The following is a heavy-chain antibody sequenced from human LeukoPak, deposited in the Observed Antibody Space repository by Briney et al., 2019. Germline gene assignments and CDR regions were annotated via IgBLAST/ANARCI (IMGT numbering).Heavy chain of an antibody. J-gene: IGHJ6*02. Sequence: ASVKVSCTASGYTFTSYDIIWVRQASGQGLEWMGWMHPNSGNTGYAQKFQGRVTMTRNTSISTAYMELSSLRSEDTVVYYCARDHYYYYYGMDVWGQGTTVTV. CDR2: MHPNSGNT. CDR1: GYTFTSYD. V-gene: IGHV1-8*01. CDR3: ARDHYYYYYGMDV.